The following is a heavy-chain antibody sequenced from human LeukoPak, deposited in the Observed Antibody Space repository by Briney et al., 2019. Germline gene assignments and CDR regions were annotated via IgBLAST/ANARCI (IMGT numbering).Heavy chain of an antibody. D-gene: IGHD5-12*01. J-gene: IGHJ4*02. Sequence: SETLSLTCTVSGGSISSYYWSWIRQPPGKGLEWIGYIYYSGSTNYNPSLKSRVTISVDTSKNQFSLNLNSVTAADTAVYYCARDPDLRRGYDGEGYWGQGTLVTVSS. V-gene: IGHV4-59*01. CDR2: IYYSGST. CDR3: ARDPDLRRGYDGEGY. CDR1: GGSISSYY.